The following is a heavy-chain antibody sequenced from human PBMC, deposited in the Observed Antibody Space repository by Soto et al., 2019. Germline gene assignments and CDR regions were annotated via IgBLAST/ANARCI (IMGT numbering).Heavy chain of an antibody. V-gene: IGHV2-26*01. CDR3: ARMSSSSHYGMDV. CDR2: IFSNDEK. CDR1: GFSLSNARMG. J-gene: IGHJ6*02. Sequence: QVTLKESGPVLVKPTETLTLTCTVSGFSLSNARMGVSWIRQPPGKALEWLAHIFSNDEKSYSTSLKSRLTTSKDTSKSQVVLTMTNMDPVDTATYYCARMSSSSHYGMDVWGQGTTVTVAS. D-gene: IGHD6-19*01.